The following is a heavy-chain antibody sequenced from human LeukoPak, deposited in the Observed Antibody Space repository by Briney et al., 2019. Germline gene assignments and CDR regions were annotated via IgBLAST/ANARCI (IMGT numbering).Heavy chain of an antibody. V-gene: IGHV1-69*05. CDR3: ARGSYDFWSGAPRYYFDY. J-gene: IGHJ4*02. D-gene: IGHD3-3*01. CDR2: IIPIFGTA. Sequence: SVKLSCKASGGTFSSYAISWVRQAPGQGLEWMGRIIPIFGTANYTQKFPGRVTITTDESTSTAYMELSSLRSEDTAVYYCARGSYDFWSGAPRYYFDYWGQGTLVTVSS. CDR1: GGTFSSYA.